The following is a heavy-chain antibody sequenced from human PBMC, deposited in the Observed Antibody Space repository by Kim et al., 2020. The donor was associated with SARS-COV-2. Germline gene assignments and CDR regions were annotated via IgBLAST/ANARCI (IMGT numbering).Heavy chain of an antibody. CDR2: ISYDGSNK. D-gene: IGHD3-22*01. V-gene: IGHV3-30*18. Sequence: GGSLRLSCAASGFTFSSYGMHWVRQAPGKGLEWVAVISYDGSNKYYADSVKGRFTISRDNSKNTLYLQMNSLRAEDTAVYYCAKAYYYDSSGYYGIDYWGQGTLVTVSS. CDR3: AKAYYYDSSGYYGIDY. CDR1: GFTFSSYG. J-gene: IGHJ4*02.